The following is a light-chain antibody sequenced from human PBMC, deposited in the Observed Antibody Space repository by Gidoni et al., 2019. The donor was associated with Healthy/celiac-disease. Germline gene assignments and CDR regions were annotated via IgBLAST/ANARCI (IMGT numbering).Light chain of an antibody. Sequence: QSALTQPASASGSPGQSITISCTRTSSDVGCYNYVSWYQQHPGKAPNLMIYDVSNRPSGVSNRFSGSKSGNTASLTISGLQAEDDADYYCSSYTSSSTLGFGGGTKLTVL. CDR2: DVS. CDR3: SSYTSSSTLG. CDR1: SSDVGCYNY. J-gene: IGLJ2*01. V-gene: IGLV2-14*03.